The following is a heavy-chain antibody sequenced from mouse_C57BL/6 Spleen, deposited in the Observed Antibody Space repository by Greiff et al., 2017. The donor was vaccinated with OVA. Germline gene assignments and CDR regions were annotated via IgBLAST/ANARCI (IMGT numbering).Heavy chain of an antibody. Sequence: QVQLQQPGAELVRPGSSVKLSCKASGYTFTSYWMHWVKQRPIQGLEWIGNIDPSDSETHYNQKFKDKATLTVDKSSSTAYMQLSSLTSEDSAVYYCARGVTTYYFDYWGKGTTLTVSS. CDR2: IDPSDSET. J-gene: IGHJ2*01. D-gene: IGHD2-1*01. CDR3: ARGVTTYYFDY. CDR1: GYTFTSYW. V-gene: IGHV1-52*01.